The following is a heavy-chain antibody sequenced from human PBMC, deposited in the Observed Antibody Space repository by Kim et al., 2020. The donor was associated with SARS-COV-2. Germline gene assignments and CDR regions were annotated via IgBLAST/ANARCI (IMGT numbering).Heavy chain of an antibody. CDR3: ARGLDYYDSSGYFDY. V-gene: IGHV4-34*01. CDR2: INHSGST. Sequence: SETLSLTCAVYGGSFSGYYWSWIRQPPGKGLEWIGEINHSGSTNYNPSLKSRVTISVDTSKNQFSLKLSSVTAADTAVYYCARGLDYYDSSGYFDYWGQGTLVTVSS. D-gene: IGHD3-22*01. CDR1: GGSFSGYY. J-gene: IGHJ4*02.